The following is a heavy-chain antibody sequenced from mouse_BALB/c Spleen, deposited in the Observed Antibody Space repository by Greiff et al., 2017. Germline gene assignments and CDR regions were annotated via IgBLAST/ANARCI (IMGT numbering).Heavy chain of an antibody. CDR3: ARRGITGDWFAY. V-gene: IGHV1S126*01. J-gene: IGHJ3*01. CDR1: GYTFTSYW. D-gene: IGHD1-1*01. CDR2: IDPSDSYT. Sequence: QVQLKQPGAELVKPGASVKISCKASGYTFTSYWMNWVKQRPGQGLEWIGEIDPSDSYTNNNQKFKDKATLTVDKSSSTAYMQLSSLTSEDSAVYYCARRGITGDWFAYWGQGTLVTVSA.